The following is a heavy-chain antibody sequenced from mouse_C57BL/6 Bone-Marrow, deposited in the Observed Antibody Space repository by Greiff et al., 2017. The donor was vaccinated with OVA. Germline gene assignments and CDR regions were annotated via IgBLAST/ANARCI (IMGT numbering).Heavy chain of an antibody. Sequence: VKLMESGAELARPGASVKLSCKASGYTFTSYGISWVKKRTGQGLEWIGEIYPRSGNTYYNEKFKGKATLTADKSSSTAYMELRSLTSEDSAVYFCARKGDSSGYVWFAYWGQGTLVTVSA. J-gene: IGHJ3*01. CDR1: GYTFTSYG. CDR2: IYPRSGNT. D-gene: IGHD3-2*02. CDR3: ARKGDSSGYVWFAY. V-gene: IGHV1-81*01.